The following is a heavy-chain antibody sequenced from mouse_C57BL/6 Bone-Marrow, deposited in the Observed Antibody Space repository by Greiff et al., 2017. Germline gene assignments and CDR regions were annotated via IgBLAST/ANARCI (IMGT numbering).Heavy chain of an antibody. CDR2: IDPETGGT. CDR3: KRGGYSNCGNY. Sequence: VQLQQSGAELVRPGASVTLSCKASGYTFTDYEMHWVKQTPVHGLEWIGAIDPETGGTAYNQKFKGKAILTADKSSSAAYMELRGLTSEDPAVYNCKRGGYSNCGNYWGQGTTLTVSA. D-gene: IGHD2-5*01. V-gene: IGHV1-15*01. CDR1: GYTFTDYE. J-gene: IGHJ2*01.